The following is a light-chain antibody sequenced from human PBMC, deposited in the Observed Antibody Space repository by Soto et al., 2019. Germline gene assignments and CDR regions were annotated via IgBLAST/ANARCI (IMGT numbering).Light chain of an antibody. Sequence: EIVMTQSPDTLSVSPGERASLSCRASQSVGSNLAWYRQNPGQAPRLLIYSASARTTGIPARFSGSGSGTEFTLTISSLQSEDFAVYYCQQRSNWPPALSFGGGTKVDI. V-gene: IGKV3-15*01. CDR1: QSVGSN. CDR2: SAS. CDR3: QQRSNWPPALS. J-gene: IGKJ4*01.